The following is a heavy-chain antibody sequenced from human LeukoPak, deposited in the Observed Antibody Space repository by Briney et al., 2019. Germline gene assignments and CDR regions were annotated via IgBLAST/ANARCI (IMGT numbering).Heavy chain of an antibody. D-gene: IGHD1-7*01. CDR1: GFAFSSYA. CDR2: ISGSGGST. V-gene: IGHV3-23*01. Sequence: GGFLRLSCAASGFAFSSYAMSWVRQAPGKGLEWVSAISGSGGSTYYADSVKGRFTISRDNAKNTLYLQMNRLRAEGTDVYYCAKEETGTTSDDFDYWGQGTLVTVSS. CDR3: AKEETGTTSDDFDY. J-gene: IGHJ4*02.